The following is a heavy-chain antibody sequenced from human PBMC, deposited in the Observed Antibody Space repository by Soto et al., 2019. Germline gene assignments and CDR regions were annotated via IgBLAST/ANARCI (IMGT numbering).Heavy chain of an antibody. CDR3: ARGWSYFDY. CDR1: GFTFSSCW. V-gene: IGHV3-7*03. Sequence: GGSLRLSCAASGFTFSSCWMSWVRQAPGKGLEWVANIMQDGSEKYYVDSVKGRFTISRDNAKNSLYLQMNSLRAEDTAVYYCARGWSYFDYWGQGTLVTDSS. CDR2: IMQDGSEK. J-gene: IGHJ4*02. D-gene: IGHD1-1*01.